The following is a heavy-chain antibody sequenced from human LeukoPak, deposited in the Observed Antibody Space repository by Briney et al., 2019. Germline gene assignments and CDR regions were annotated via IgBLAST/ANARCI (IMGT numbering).Heavy chain of an antibody. Sequence: PGGSLRLSCAASGFAFSGYWMSWVRQAPGKGLEWVANIKQDGGEKYYVDSVKGRFTISRDNAKNSLYLQMNSLRAEDTAVYYCARLRIQLWSPPHSYFDSWGQGTLVTVSS. V-gene: IGHV3-7*01. CDR3: ARLRIQLWSPPHSYFDS. CDR1: GFAFSGYW. J-gene: IGHJ4*02. D-gene: IGHD5-18*01. CDR2: IKQDGGEK.